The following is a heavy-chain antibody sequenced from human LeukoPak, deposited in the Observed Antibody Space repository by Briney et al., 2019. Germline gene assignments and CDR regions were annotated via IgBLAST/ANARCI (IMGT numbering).Heavy chain of an antibody. CDR3: ARGGYHAYYLDY. Sequence: GGSLRLSCAASGFTFGLFNMNWVRQAPGKGLEWISYISRDSSTTYYAESVKGRLTISRDNAKNTLYLQMNSLRAEDTAVYYCARGGYHAYYLDYWGQGSLVTVSS. D-gene: IGHD5-18*01. J-gene: IGHJ4*02. CDR2: ISRDSSTT. CDR1: GFTFGLFN. V-gene: IGHV3-48*04.